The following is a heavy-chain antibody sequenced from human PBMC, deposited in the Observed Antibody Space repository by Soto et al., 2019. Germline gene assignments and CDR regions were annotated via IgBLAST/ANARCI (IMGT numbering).Heavy chain of an antibody. V-gene: IGHV2-5*02. J-gene: IGHJ4*02. D-gene: IGHD4-17*01. CDR1: GFSLSTSGVG. Sequence: QITLKESGPTLVKPTQTLTLTCTFSGFSLSTSGVGVGWIRQPPGKALEWLALIYWDDDKRYSPSLKSRLTITKDTSKNQVVLTMTNMDPVDTATYYCAHGLGDYLRGYYFDYWGQGTLVTVSS. CDR2: IYWDDDK. CDR3: AHGLGDYLRGYYFDY.